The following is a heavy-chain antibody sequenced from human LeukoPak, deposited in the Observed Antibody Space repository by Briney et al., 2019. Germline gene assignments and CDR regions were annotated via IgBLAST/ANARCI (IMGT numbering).Heavy chain of an antibody. CDR2: INPNSGGT. CDR3: ARDAGVGYDPGFDY. CDR1: GYTFTGYY. Sequence: GASVKVSRKASGYTFTGYYMHWVRQAPGQGLEWMGWINPNSGGTNYAQKFQGRVTMTRDTSISTAYMELSRLRSDDTAVYYCARDAGVGYDPGFDYWGQGTLVTVSS. J-gene: IGHJ4*02. D-gene: IGHD5-12*01. V-gene: IGHV1-2*02.